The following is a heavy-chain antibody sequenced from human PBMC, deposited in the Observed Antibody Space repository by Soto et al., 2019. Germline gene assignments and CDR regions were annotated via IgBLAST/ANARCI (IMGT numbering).Heavy chain of an antibody. Sequence: GGSLRLSCEGSGFNFRNFNMIWVRQAPGKGLEWVSSVSGSSSYIYYADSVKGRFTVSRDNANNLVFLQMNGLRPEDTATYYCARDLRGHYGPWGQGTMVTV. J-gene: IGHJ3*01. CDR1: GFNFRNFN. V-gene: IGHV3-21*06. CDR3: ARDLRGHYGP. D-gene: IGHD4-17*01. CDR2: VSGSSSYI.